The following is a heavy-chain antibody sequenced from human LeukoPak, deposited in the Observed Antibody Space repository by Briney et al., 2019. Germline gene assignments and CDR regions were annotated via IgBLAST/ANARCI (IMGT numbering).Heavy chain of an antibody. V-gene: IGHV3-21*01. CDR3: ARAGIAVAGDWYFDL. J-gene: IGHJ2*01. D-gene: IGHD6-19*01. CDR1: GFTFSSYS. Sequence: GGSLRLSCAASGFTFSSYSMNWVRQAPGKGLEWVSSISSSSSYIYYADSVKGRFTISRDNAKNSLYLQMNSLRAEDTAVYYCARAGIAVAGDWYFDLWGRGTLVTVSS. CDR2: ISSSSSYI.